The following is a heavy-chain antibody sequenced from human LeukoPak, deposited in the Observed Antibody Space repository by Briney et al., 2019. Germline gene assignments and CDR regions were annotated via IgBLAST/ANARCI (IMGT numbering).Heavy chain of an antibody. CDR3: ARGPYGPGEAFDI. J-gene: IGHJ3*02. CDR2: ISSNGGST. CDR1: GFTFSSYA. V-gene: IGHV3-64*01. Sequence: GGSLRLSCAASGFTFSSYAMHWVRQAPGKGLEYVSAISSNGGSTYYANSVKGRFTISRDNSKNTLYLQMGSLRAEDMAVYYCARGPYGPGEAFDIWGQGTMVTVSS. D-gene: IGHD3-10*01.